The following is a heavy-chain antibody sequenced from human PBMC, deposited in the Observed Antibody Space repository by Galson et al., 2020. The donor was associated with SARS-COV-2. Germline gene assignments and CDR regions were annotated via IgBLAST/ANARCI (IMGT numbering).Heavy chain of an antibody. CDR2: IFSGGST. CDR1: GFTVSNHY. CDR3: ARDTPMYSGGWYPAY. V-gene: IGHV3-53*01. D-gene: IGHD6-19*01. J-gene: IGHJ4*02. Sequence: GGSLRLSCAASGFTVSNHYMSWVRQTPGKGLEWVSVIFSGGSTYFADSVKGRFSVSRDNSKNTLFLQMNGLRAEDTAVYYCARDTPMYSGGWYPAYWGQVTLVTVSS.